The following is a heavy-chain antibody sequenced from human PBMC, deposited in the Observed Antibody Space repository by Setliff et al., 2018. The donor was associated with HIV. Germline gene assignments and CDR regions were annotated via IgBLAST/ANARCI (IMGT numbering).Heavy chain of an antibody. CDR2: IYYSGST. CDR1: GGSISSSIYY. CDR3: ARHSLDLEWSLYDAFDI. D-gene: IGHD3-3*01. Sequence: SETLSLTCTVSGGSISSSIYYWGWIRQPPGKGLEWIGSIYYSGSTYYNPSLKSRVIISVDTSKNQFSLKLSSVTAADTAVYYCARHSLDLEWSLYDAFDIWGQGTMVTVSS. V-gene: IGHV4-39*01. J-gene: IGHJ3*02.